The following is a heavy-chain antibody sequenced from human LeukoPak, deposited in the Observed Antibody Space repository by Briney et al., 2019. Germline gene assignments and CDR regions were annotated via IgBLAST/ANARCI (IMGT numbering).Heavy chain of an antibody. CDR3: ARGGDAYKVGNF. D-gene: IGHD5-24*01. Sequence: SETLSLTCTGFGGSIRTSYYWTWIRQPPGKALEWIGGVYYSGSTNYNTSLKSLVTISLDTSKNQFSLKLTSVSPADTAVYYCARGGDAYKVGNFWGQGTLVTVSS. CDR1: GGSIRTSYY. V-gene: IGHV4-39*07. CDR2: VYYSGST. J-gene: IGHJ4*02.